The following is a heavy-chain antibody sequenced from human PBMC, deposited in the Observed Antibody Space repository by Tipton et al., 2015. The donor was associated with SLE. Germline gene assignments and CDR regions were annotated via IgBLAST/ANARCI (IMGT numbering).Heavy chain of an antibody. V-gene: IGHV4-59*01. CDR3: ARSRGSSWYPSY. D-gene: IGHD6-13*01. J-gene: IGHJ4*02. Sequence: GLVKPSETLSITCTVSGGCISSYYWILILQPPGKGLEWIGYIYYSGSTNYNPSLKSRVTISVDTSKNQFSLKLSSVTAADTAVYYCARSRGSSWYPSYWGQGTLVTVSS. CDR1: GGCISSYY. CDR2: IYYSGST.